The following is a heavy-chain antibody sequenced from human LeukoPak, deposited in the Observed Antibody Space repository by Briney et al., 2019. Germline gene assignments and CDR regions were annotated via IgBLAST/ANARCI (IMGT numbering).Heavy chain of an antibody. J-gene: IGHJ4*02. CDR1: GFTFSSYG. V-gene: IGHV3-30*03. D-gene: IGHD3-10*01. Sequence: GRSLRLSCAASGFTFSSYGMHWIRQAPGKGLEWVAVISYDGSNKYYADSVKGRFTISRDNSKNTLYLQMNSLRAEDTAVYYCARDPRPTSLLWFGELYAPFDYWGQGTLVTVSS. CDR3: ARDPRPTSLLWFGELYAPFDY. CDR2: ISYDGSNK.